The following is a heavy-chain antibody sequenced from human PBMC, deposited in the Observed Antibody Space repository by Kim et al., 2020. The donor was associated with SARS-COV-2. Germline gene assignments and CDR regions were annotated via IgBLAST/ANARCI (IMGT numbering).Heavy chain of an antibody. D-gene: IGHD3-22*01. CDR3: ARSPITMIVVVDAFDI. J-gene: IGHJ3*02. V-gene: IGHV4-31*03. CDR2: IYYSGST. Sequence: SETLSLTCTVSGGSISSGGYYWSWIRQHPGKRLEWIGYIYYSGSTYYNPSLKSRVTISVDTSKNQFSLKLSSVTAADTAVYYCARSPITMIVVVDAFDIWGQGTMVTSLQ. CDR1: GGSISSGGYY.